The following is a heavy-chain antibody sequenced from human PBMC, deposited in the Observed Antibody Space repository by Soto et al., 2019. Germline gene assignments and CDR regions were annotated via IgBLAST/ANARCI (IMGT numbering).Heavy chain of an antibody. CDR1: GGSISSGDYY. J-gene: IGHJ3*02. CDR2: IYYSGST. D-gene: IGHD3-3*01. CDR3: ATAWSGYANDAFDI. Sequence: QVQLQESGPGLVKPSQTLSLTCTVSGGSISSGDYYWSWIRQPPGQGLEWIGYIYYSGSTYYNPSRKSRGTISVEASTSRFSLRLSSGPAADTAVYYCATAWSGYANDAFDIWGQGTMVTVSS. V-gene: IGHV4-30-4*01.